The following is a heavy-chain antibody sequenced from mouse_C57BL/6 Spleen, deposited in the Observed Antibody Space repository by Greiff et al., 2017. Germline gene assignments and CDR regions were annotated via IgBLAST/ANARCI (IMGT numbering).Heavy chain of an antibody. CDR3: ARGSSGYGFAY. CDR2: IDPEDGET. Sequence: EVQRVESGAELVKPGASVKLSCTASGFNIKDYYMHWVKQRTEQGLEWIGRIDPEDGETKYAPKFPGKGTITADTSSNPAYLQLSSLTSEDTAVYYCARGSSGYGFAYWGQGTLVTVSA. D-gene: IGHD3-2*02. V-gene: IGHV14-2*01. J-gene: IGHJ3*01. CDR1: GFNIKDYY.